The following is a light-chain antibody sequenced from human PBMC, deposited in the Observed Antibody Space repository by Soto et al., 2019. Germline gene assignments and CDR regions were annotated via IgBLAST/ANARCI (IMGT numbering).Light chain of an antibody. J-gene: IGKJ1*01. V-gene: IGKV1-13*02. Sequence: AIQLTQSPSSLSASVGDRVTITCRASQGISSALAWYQQKPGKAPKLLIYDASSLESGGTSRFSGSGSGTDFTLTISSLQPEDFATYYYQQFNSYPVTFGQGTKVEIK. CDR3: QQFNSYPVT. CDR1: QGISSA. CDR2: DAS.